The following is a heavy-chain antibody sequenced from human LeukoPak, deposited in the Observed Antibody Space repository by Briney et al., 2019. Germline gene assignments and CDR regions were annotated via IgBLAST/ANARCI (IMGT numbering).Heavy chain of an antibody. D-gene: IGHD4-17*01. Sequence: GSVKVSCKASGYTFSSYYIHWVRQAPGQGLEWMGIISPSGGSTSYAQKFQGRVTMTRGTSTSTVYMELSSLRSDDTAVFYCARETTVTSRFDYWGQGTLVTVSS. CDR1: GYTFSSYY. CDR2: ISPSGGST. V-gene: IGHV1-46*01. J-gene: IGHJ4*02. CDR3: ARETTVTSRFDY.